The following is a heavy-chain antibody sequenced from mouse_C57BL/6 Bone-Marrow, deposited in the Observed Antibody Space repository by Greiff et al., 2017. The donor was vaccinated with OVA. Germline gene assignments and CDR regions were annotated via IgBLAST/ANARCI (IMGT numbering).Heavy chain of an antibody. D-gene: IGHD2-5*01. CDR1: GYTFTSYW. J-gene: IGHJ3*01. V-gene: IGHV1-50*01. CDR2: IDPSDSYT. CDR3: ARNDPYSNYGAWFAY. Sequence: VQLQQPGAELVKPGASVKLSCKASGYTFTSYWMQWVKQRPGQGLEWIGEIDPSDSYTNYNQKFKGKATLTVDTSSSTAYMQLSSLTSEDSAVYYCARNDPYSNYGAWFAYWGQGTLVTVSA.